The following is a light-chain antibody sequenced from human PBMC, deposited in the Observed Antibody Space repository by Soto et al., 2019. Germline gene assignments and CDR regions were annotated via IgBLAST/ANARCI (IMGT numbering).Light chain of an antibody. V-gene: IGLV2-8*01. Sequence: QSALTQPPSASGSPGQSVTISCTGTSSDVGGYNYVSWYQQHPGKVPKLMVYEVNKRPSGVPDRFSGSKSGNTASLTVSGLQAEDEADYYCTSYAGGNNVFGTWNKLTVL. J-gene: IGLJ1*01. CDR2: EVN. CDR1: SSDVGGYNY. CDR3: TSYAGGNNV.